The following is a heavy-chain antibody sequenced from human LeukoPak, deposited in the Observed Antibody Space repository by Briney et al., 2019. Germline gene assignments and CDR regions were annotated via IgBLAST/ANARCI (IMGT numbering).Heavy chain of an antibody. Sequence: SETLSLTCAVYGGSFSGYYWSWIRQPPGKGLEWIGEINHSGSTNYNPSLKSRVTISVDTSKNQFSLKLSSVTAADTAVYYCARGANYDILTGYGYYFDYWGQGTLVTASS. CDR1: GGSFSGYY. V-gene: IGHV4-34*01. D-gene: IGHD3-9*01. CDR2: INHSGST. J-gene: IGHJ4*02. CDR3: ARGANYDILTGYGYYFDY.